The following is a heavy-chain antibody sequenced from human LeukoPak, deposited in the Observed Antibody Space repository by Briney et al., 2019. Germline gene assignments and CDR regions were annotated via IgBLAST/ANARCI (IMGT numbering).Heavy chain of an antibody. CDR3: AIIRNYGDYSIGAFDI. CDR2: ISGSGGNT. D-gene: IGHD4-17*01. V-gene: IGHV3-23*01. Sequence: GGSLRLSCEASEFTFGDYGMTWVRQAPGKGLEWVSSISGSGGNTYYADSVKGRFTISRDNSKNTLYLQMNSLRAEDTAVYYCAIIRNYGDYSIGAFDIWGQGTMVTVSS. J-gene: IGHJ3*02. CDR1: EFTFGDYG.